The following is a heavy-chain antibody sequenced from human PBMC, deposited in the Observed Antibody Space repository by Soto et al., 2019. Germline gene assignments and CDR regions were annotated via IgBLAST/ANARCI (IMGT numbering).Heavy chain of an antibody. Sequence: GESLKISCAASGFTFSSYAMSWVRQAPGKGLEWVSAISGSGGSTYYADSVKGRFTISRDNSKNTLYLQMNSLRAEDTAVYYCAKTPYDSSGYYYDYWGQGTLVTVSS. CDR2: ISGSGGST. V-gene: IGHV3-23*01. D-gene: IGHD3-22*01. CDR3: AKTPYDSSGYYYDY. CDR1: GFTFSSYA. J-gene: IGHJ4*02.